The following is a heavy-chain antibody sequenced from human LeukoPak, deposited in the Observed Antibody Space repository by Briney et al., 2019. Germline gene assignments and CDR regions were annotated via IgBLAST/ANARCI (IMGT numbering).Heavy chain of an antibody. Sequence: SVKVSCKASGYTFTSYGISWVRQAPGQGLEWMGWISAYNGNTNYAQKLQGRVTMTTDTSTSTAYMELRSLRSDDTAVYYCAREFDYYDSSGYYYYFDYWGQGTLVTVSS. D-gene: IGHD3-22*01. CDR1: GYTFTSYG. V-gene: IGHV1-18*01. J-gene: IGHJ4*02. CDR2: ISAYNGNT. CDR3: AREFDYYDSSGYYYYFDY.